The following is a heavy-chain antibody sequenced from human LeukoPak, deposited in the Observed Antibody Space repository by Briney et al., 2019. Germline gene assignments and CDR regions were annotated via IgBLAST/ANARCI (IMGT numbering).Heavy chain of an antibody. V-gene: IGHV1-69*05. Sequence: GSSVKVSCKASGGTFSSYGISWVRQAPGQGLEWMGGIIPIFGTANNAQKFQGRVTITTDESTTTAYMELSSLRSEDTAVYYCARHSTAALTSVKYWGQGTLVTVSS. CDR2: IIPIFGTA. CDR3: ARHSTAALTSVKY. CDR1: GGTFSSYG. J-gene: IGHJ4*02. D-gene: IGHD2-21*01.